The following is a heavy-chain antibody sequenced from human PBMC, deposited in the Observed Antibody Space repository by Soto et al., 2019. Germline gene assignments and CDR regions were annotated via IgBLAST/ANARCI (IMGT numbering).Heavy chain of an antibody. Sequence: QVQLQQSGPGLVKPSQTLSLTCAISGDSVSSNSATWNWIRQSPSRGLEWLGRTYFRSQWYYDYAVYVSSRLTINPDTSKNQFSLQLNSVTPEATDAYNWARERREVGSTLNHIDCWRQGTLVTVSS. J-gene: IGHJ4*02. V-gene: IGHV6-1*01. CDR1: GDSVSSNSAT. CDR3: ARERREVGSTLNHIDC. CDR2: TYFRSQWYY. D-gene: IGHD1-26*01.